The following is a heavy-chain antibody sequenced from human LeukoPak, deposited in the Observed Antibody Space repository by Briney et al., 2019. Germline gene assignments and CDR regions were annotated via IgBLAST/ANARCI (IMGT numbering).Heavy chain of an antibody. V-gene: IGHV4-38-2*01. Sequence: PSETLSLTCAVSGYSISSGYYWGWIRQPPGKGLEWIGSIYHSGSTYYNPSLKSRVTISVDTSKNQFSLKLSSVTAADTAVYYCARRVMVIAIIDNWGQRTLVTVSS. CDR3: ARRVMVIAIIDN. CDR2: IYHSGST. J-gene: IGHJ4*02. D-gene: IGHD2-21*01. CDR1: GYSISSGYY.